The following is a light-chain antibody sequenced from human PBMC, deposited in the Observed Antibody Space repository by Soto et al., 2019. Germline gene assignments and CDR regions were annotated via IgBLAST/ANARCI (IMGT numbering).Light chain of an antibody. CDR1: QSVSSSY. J-gene: IGKJ2*01. V-gene: IGKV3-20*01. CDR3: QQYGSSPPYT. CDR2: GAS. Sequence: EIVLTQSPCTLSLSPGERATLSCRASQSVSSSYLAWYQQKPGQAPRLLIYGASSMATGIPDRFSGSGSGTDFTLTISRLEPEDFAVYYCQQYGSSPPYTFGQGTKLEIK.